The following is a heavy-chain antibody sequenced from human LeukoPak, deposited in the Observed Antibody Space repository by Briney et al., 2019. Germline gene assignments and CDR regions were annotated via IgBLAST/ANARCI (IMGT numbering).Heavy chain of an antibody. D-gene: IGHD6-19*01. CDR2: IRNKANGGTA. CDR1: GFTFSAYW. Sequence: PGESLRLSCAACGFTFSAYWMHWVRQAPGKGLEWVGFIRNKANGGTADYAASVKGRFTISRDDSQTIAYLQMNSLRTDDSAVYYCSRAYSTGWLGINDYWGQGTLVTVSS. CDR3: SRAYSTGWLGINDY. V-gene: IGHV3-71*01. J-gene: IGHJ4*02.